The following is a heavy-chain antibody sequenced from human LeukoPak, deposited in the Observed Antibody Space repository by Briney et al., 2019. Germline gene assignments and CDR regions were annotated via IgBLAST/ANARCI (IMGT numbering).Heavy chain of an antibody. D-gene: IGHD6-13*01. CDR2: INPNSGGT. CDR1: GYTFTGYY. V-gene: IGHV1-2*02. J-gene: IGHJ5*02. Sequence: ASVKVSCKASGYTFTGYYMHWVRQAPGQGLEWMGWINPNSGGTNYAQKFQGRVTMTRDTSISTAYMELSRLRSDDTAVYYCARDRQQQENWFDPWGQATLVSVSS. CDR3: ARDRQQQENWFDP.